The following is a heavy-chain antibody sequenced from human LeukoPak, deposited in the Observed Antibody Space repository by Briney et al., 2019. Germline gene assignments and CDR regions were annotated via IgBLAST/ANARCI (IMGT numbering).Heavy chain of an antibody. V-gene: IGHV4-59*01. CDR2: IYYSGST. J-gene: IGHJ2*01. CDR1: GGSISSYY. Sequence: SETLSLTCTVSGGSISSYYWSWIRQPPGKGLEWIGYIYYSGSTNYNPSLKSRVTISVDTSKNQFSLKLSSVTAADTAVYYCARDKDWGGYFDLWGRGTLVTVSS. D-gene: IGHD7-27*01. CDR3: ARDKDWGGYFDL.